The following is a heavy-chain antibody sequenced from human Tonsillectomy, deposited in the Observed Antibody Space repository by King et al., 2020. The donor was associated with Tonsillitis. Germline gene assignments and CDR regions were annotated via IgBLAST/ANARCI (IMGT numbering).Heavy chain of an antibody. CDR2: INSDGSST. CDR3: ASVKPLWGLTYYFGS. J-gene: IGHJ4*02. Sequence: VQLVESGGGLVQPGGSLRLSCAASGFTFSSYWMHWVRQAPGKGLVWVSRINSDGSSTSYADSVKGRFTISRDNAKNTLYLQMNSLRAEDTAVYYCASVKPLWGLTYYFGSWGQGTLVTVSS. V-gene: IGHV3-74*01. D-gene: IGHD3-9*01. CDR1: GFTFSSYW.